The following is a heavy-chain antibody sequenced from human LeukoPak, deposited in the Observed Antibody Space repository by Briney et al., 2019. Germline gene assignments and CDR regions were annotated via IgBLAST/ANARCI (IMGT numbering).Heavy chain of an antibody. D-gene: IGHD5-18*01. J-gene: IGHJ4*02. CDR1: GFTFSSYA. CDR2: INGSGGST. Sequence: AGGSLRLSCAASGFTFSSYAMSWVRQAPGKGLEWVSGINGSGGSTYYADSVKGRFTISRDNSKNTLYLQMNGLRAEDTAVYYCAKRIQSAMATGYWGQGTLVTVSS. V-gene: IGHV3-23*01. CDR3: AKRIQSAMATGY.